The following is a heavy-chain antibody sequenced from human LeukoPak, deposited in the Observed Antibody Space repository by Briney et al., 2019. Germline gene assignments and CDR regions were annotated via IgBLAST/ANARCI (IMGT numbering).Heavy chain of an antibody. CDR1: GFTFSTYD. CDR3: ARGGFYTDPDAFDV. V-gene: IGHV3-13*04. CDR2: INPAGDT. J-gene: IGHJ3*01. Sequence: GGSLRLSCAASGFTFSTYDMHWVRQATGKGLEWVSGINPAGDTYYPGSVKGRFTISREDAKNSFYLQMNSLRVGDTAVYYCARGGFYTDPDAFDVWGQGTMVTVSS. D-gene: IGHD1-26*01.